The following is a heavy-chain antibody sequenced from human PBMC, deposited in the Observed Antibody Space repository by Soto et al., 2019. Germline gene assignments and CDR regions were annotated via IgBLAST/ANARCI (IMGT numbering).Heavy chain of an antibody. CDR3: ARESYYDSLTGSRGFFDY. Sequence: SETLSLTCAVSGGSISSGGYSWSWIRQPPGKGLEWIGYIYHSGSTYYNPSLKSRVTISVDRSKNQSSLRLSFVIAADTAVYYCARESYYDSLTGSRGFFDYWGQGTLVTVSS. CDR2: IYHSGST. D-gene: IGHD3-9*01. CDR1: GGSISSGGYS. V-gene: IGHV4-30-2*01. J-gene: IGHJ4*02.